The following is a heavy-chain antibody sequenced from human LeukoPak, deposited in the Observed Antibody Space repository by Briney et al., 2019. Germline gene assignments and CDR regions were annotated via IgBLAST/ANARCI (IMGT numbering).Heavy chain of an antibody. Sequence: GGSLRLSCAASGFTFSSYSMNWVRQAPGKGLEWVSSISGSSSYIYYADSVKGRFSISRDNAKNSLYLQMNSLRAEDTAVYYCARDLLGWELHYFDYWGQGTLVTVSS. CDR1: GFTFSSYS. J-gene: IGHJ4*02. V-gene: IGHV3-21*01. CDR3: ARDLLGWELHYFDY. CDR2: ISGSSSYI. D-gene: IGHD1-26*01.